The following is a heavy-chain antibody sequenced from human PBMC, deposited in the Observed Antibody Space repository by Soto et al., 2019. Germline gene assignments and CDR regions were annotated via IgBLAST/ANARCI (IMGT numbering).Heavy chain of an antibody. CDR1: GFTFSSYA. Sequence: GGSLRLSCAASGFTFSSYAMIWVRQAPGKGLEWVSAISGSCGSTYYADSVKGRFTISRDNSKNTLYLQMNSLRAEDTAVYYCAKGGTGSHYYYMDVWGKGTTVTVSS. CDR2: ISGSCGST. J-gene: IGHJ6*03. V-gene: IGHV3-23*01. D-gene: IGHD1-1*01. CDR3: AKGGTGSHYYYMDV.